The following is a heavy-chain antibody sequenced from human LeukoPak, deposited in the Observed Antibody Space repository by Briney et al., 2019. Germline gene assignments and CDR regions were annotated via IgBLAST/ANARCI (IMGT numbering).Heavy chain of an antibody. CDR3: ARHARRYYYYYGMDV. J-gene: IGHJ6*02. CDR2: IYYSGST. V-gene: IGHV4-39*01. Sequence: SETLSLTCTVSGGSISSSSYYWGWIRRPPGKGLEWIGSIYYSGSTYYNPSLKSRVTISVDTSKNQFSLKLSSVTAADTAVYYCARHARRYYYYYGMDVWGQGTTVTVSS. CDR1: GGSISSSSYY.